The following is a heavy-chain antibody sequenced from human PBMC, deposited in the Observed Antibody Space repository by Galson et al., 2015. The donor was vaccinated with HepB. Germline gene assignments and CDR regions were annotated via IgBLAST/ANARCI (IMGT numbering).Heavy chain of an antibody. V-gene: IGHV3-33*01. CDR3: ARDYPYYDFWSGQSSPQPGFDY. CDR2: IWYDGSNK. J-gene: IGHJ4*02. D-gene: IGHD3-3*01. Sequence: SLRLSCAASGFTFSSYGMHWVRQAPGKGLEWVAVIWYDGSNKYYADSVKGRFTISRDNSKNTLYLQMNSLRAEDTAVYYCARDYPYYDFWSGQSSPQPGFDYWGQGTLVTVSS. CDR1: GFTFSSYG.